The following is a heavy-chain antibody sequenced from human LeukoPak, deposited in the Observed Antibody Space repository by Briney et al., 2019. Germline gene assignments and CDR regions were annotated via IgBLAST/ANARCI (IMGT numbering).Heavy chain of an antibody. Sequence: GASLRLYCATSGFRFSDYRMNWGRHATGKGLEWISYIGIDSGNTNYADSVKGRFTISGDKAKNSLYLQMNSLRVEDTAVYYCARDYKYAFDNWGQGTLVTVSS. J-gene: IGHJ4*02. CDR3: ARDYKYAFDN. V-gene: IGHV3-48*01. D-gene: IGHD5-24*01. CDR2: IGIDSGNT. CDR1: GFRFSDYR.